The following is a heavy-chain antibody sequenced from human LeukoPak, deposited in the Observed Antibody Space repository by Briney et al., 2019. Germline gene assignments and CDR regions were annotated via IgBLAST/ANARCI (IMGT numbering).Heavy chain of an antibody. J-gene: IGHJ6*02. CDR3: AKSGAPAGNGYYNGMDV. V-gene: IGHV3-48*01. CDR1: GFTFSSYS. CDR2: ISSSSSTI. Sequence: GGSLRLSCAASGFTFSSYSMNWVRQAPGKGLEWVSYISSSSSTIYYADSVKGRFTIFRDNAKNTLYLQMSSLRAEDTAVYYCAKSGAPAGNGYYNGMDVWGQGTTVTVSS. D-gene: IGHD6-13*01.